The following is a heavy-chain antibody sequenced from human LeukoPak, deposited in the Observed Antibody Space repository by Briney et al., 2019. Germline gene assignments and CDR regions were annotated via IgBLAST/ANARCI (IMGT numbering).Heavy chain of an antibody. V-gene: IGHV3-9*01. CDR1: GFTFDDYA. CDR2: ISWNSGSI. D-gene: IGHD6-13*01. J-gene: IGHJ4*02. CDR3: AKDSSSSWYGGGFAY. Sequence: GGSLRLSCAASGFTFDDYAMHWVRQAPGKGLEWVSGISWNSGSIGHADSVKGRFTISRDNAKNSLYLQMNSLRAEDTALYYCAKDSSSSWYGGGFAYWGQGTLVTVSS.